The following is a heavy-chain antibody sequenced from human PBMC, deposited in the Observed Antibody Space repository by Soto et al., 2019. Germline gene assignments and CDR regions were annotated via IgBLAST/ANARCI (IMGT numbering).Heavy chain of an antibody. Sequence: SETLSLTCTVSGGSISSGGYYWSWIRQHPGKGLEWIGYIYYSGSTYYNPSLKSRVTISVDTSKNQFSLKLSSVTAADTAVYYCARDGNLGTSFDYWGQGTLVTVSS. CDR3: ARDGNLGTSFDY. V-gene: IGHV4-31*03. D-gene: IGHD1-1*01. J-gene: IGHJ4*02. CDR2: IYYSGST. CDR1: GGSISSGGYY.